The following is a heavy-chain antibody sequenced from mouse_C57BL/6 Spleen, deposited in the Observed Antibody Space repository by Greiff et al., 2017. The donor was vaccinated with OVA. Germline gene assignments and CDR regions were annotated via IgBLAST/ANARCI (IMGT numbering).Heavy chain of an antibody. CDR2: IDPSDSYT. J-gene: IGHJ4*01. D-gene: IGHD1-1*01. V-gene: IGHV1-50*01. CDR3: ARWDYGSSYVGSMDY. CDR1: GYTFTSYW. Sequence: VQLQQPGAELVKPGASVKLSCKASGYTFTSYWMQWVKQRPGQGLEWIGEIDPSDSYTNYNQKFKGKATLTVDTSSSTAYMQRSSLTSEDSAVYYCARWDYGSSYVGSMDYWGQGTSVTVSS.